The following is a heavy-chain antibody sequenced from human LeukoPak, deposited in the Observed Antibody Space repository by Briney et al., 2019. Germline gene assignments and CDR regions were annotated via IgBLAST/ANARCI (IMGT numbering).Heavy chain of an antibody. V-gene: IGHV3-23*01. CDR1: GFTFSSYA. Sequence: GGSLRPSCAASGFTFSSYAMSWVRQAPGKGLEWVSAISGSGGSTYYADSVKGRFTISRDNSKNTLYLQMNSLRAEDTAVYYCAKDLTDYDILTGSIGDYWGQGTLVTVSS. D-gene: IGHD3-9*01. CDR3: AKDLTDYDILTGSIGDY. CDR2: ISGSGGST. J-gene: IGHJ4*02.